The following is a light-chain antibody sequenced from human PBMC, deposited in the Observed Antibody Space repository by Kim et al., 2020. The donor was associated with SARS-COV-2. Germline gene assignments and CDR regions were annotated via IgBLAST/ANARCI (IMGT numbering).Light chain of an antibody. CDR2: RSY. V-gene: IGLV1-47*01. J-gene: IGLJ3*02. Sequence: QSVLTQPPSASGTPGQRVTISCSGSSSNIGDNYVYWYQQFTGTAPKLLIYRSYQRPSGVPDRFSGSKSGTSASLAISGLRSEDEADYYCAAWDGSLNGPVFGGGTKLTVL. CDR3: AAWDGSLNGPV. CDR1: SSNIGDNY.